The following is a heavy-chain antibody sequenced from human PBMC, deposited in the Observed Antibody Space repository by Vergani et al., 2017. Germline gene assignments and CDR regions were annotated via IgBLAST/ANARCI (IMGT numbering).Heavy chain of an antibody. D-gene: IGHD2-21*02. CDR2: VDPEDGES. J-gene: IGHJ2*01. Sequence: EVPLVQSGAEVKELGATLQISCKVSGYTFTDHYMHWVNPAPGKGLEWMGLVDPEDGESLYAEKFKGRVTIAADTSTDTAHLELSSLRSADTAAYYCARDCPGGVADCAAGWYFDLWGRGTLVTVSS. CDR1: GYTFTDHY. CDR3: ARDCPGGVADCAAGWYFDL. V-gene: IGHV1-69-2*01.